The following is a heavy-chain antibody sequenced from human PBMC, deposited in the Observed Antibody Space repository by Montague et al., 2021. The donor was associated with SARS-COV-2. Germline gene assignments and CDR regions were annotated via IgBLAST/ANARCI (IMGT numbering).Heavy chain of an antibody. Sequence: SETPSLTCTVSGGSISGSTYLWDWIRQPPGKGLEWIASVYYSGSTYYNPSLRSRVTISADTSKNQFSLKVSSVTAADTAVHYCARRDRTSWYKNHYYGLDVWGQGTTVTVSS. CDR3: ARRDRTSWYKNHYYGLDV. D-gene: IGHD6-13*01. J-gene: IGHJ6*02. V-gene: IGHV4-39*01. CDR1: GGSISGSTYL. CDR2: VYYSGST.